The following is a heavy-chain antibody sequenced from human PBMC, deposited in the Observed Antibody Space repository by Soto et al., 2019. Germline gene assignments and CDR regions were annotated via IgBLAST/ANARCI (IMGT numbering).Heavy chain of an antibody. V-gene: IGHV3-48*01. CDR3: ARENDFWSGYYIDQ. J-gene: IGHJ5*02. CDR1: GFTFSSCT. D-gene: IGHD3-3*01. Sequence: GSLRLSCAASGFTFSSCTMNWVRQAPGKGLEWVSYISGGSSTIYYADSVKGRFTISRDNAKNSLYLQMNSLRVEDTAVYYWARENDFWSGYYIDQWGQGTLVTVSS. CDR2: ISGGSSTI.